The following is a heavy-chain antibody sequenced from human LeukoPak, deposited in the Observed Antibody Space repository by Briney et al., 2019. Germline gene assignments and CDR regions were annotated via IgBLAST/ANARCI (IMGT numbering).Heavy chain of an antibody. CDR3: ARAGYYDSSGYG. Sequence: GGSLRLSCAASGFTFSSCEMNWVRQAPGKGLEWVSYISSSGSTIYYADSVKGRFTISRDNAKNSLYLQMNSLRAEDTAVYYCARAGYYDSSGYGWGQGTLVTVSS. V-gene: IGHV3-48*03. CDR1: GFTFSSCE. CDR2: ISSSGSTI. D-gene: IGHD3-22*01. J-gene: IGHJ4*02.